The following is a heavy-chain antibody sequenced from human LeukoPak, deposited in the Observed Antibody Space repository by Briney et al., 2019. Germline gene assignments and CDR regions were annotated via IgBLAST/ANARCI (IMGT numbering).Heavy chain of an antibody. CDR2: IRYDGSNK. J-gene: IGHJ4*02. D-gene: IGHD3-22*01. CDR1: GFSFSSHG. V-gene: IGHV3-30*02. CDR3: AKDGGVVVIGDELDY. Sequence: GGSLRLSCAASGFSFSSHGMHWVRQAPGKGLEWVVFIRYDGSNKYYADSVKGRFTISRDNSKNTLYLQMNSLRAEDTAVYYCAKDGGVVVIGDELDYWGQGTLVTVSS.